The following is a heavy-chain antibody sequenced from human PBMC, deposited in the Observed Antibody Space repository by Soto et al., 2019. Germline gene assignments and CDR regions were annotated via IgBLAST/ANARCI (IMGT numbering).Heavy chain of an antibody. D-gene: IGHD3-22*01. CDR1: GYTFTNYY. V-gene: IGHV1-46*01. J-gene: IGHJ1*01. Sequence: QVQLVQSGAEVKKPGASVKVSCKASGYTFTNYYIHWVRQAPGQGLEWMGIINPSGGSTRYAQKFQGRVTMTRDTSTSTVYMELSSLRSEDTAVYYCARELGDYDDSSGTGYFQHWGQGTLVTVSS. CDR2: INPSGGST. CDR3: ARELGDYDDSSGTGYFQH.